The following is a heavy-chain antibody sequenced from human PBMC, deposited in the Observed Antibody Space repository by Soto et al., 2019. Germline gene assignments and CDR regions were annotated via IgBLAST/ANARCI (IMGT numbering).Heavy chain of an antibody. CDR3: ARGGSGDYYYDMDV. D-gene: IGHD1-26*01. Sequence: QVQLQESGPGLVKPSQTLSLTCTVSGGSISSGGYYWSWIRQHPGKGLEWIGYIYYSGSTYYNPSLKSRVTISVDTSKNQFSRKLSSVTAADTAVYYCARGGSGDYYYDMDVWGKGTTVTVSS. V-gene: IGHV4-31*03. CDR1: GGSISSGGYY. CDR2: IYYSGST. J-gene: IGHJ6*03.